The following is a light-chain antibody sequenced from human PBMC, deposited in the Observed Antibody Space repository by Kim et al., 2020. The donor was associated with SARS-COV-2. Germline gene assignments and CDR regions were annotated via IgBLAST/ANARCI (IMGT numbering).Light chain of an antibody. V-gene: IGLV3-1*01. CDR3: QAWDSSTAV. CDR1: KLGDKY. Sequence: SVSPGQTASITCSGDKLGDKYACWYQQKPGQSPVLVIYQDVKRPSGIPERFSGSNSGNTATLTISGTQAMDEADYYCQAWDSSTAVFGGGTKLTV. J-gene: IGLJ3*02. CDR2: QDV.